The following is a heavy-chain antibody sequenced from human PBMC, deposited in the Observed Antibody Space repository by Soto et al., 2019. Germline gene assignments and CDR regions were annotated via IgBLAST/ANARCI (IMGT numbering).Heavy chain of an antibody. J-gene: IGHJ5*02. V-gene: IGHV4-39*01. Sequence: SDTLSLTCTVSGGSISSSSYYWGWIRQPPGKGLEWIGSIYYSGSTYYNPSLKSRVTISVDTSKNQFSLKLSSVTAADTAVYYCARINWFDPWGQGTLVTVSS. CDR3: ARINWFDP. CDR1: GGSISSSSYY. CDR2: IYYSGST.